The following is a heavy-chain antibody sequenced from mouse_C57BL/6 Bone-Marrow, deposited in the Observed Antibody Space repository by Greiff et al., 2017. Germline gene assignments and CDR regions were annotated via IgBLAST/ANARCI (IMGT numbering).Heavy chain of an antibody. V-gene: IGHV1-62-2*01. CDR3: ARDEVGERYGYDGGFAY. J-gene: IGHJ3*01. D-gene: IGHD2-2*01. CDR2: FYPGSGSI. Sequence: VQLQQSGAELVKPGASVKLSCKASGYTFTGYTIHWVKQRPGQGLEWIGWFYPGSGSINYNEKFKDKATLTADKSSSTAYMELSRLTSEDSAVYFCARDEVGERYGYDGGFAYWGQGTLVTVSA. CDR1: GYTFTGYT.